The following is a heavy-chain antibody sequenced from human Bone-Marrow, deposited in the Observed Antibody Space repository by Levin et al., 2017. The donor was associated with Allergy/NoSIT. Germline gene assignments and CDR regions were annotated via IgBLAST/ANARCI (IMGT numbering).Heavy chain of an antibody. CDR1: GGSFSGSY. V-gene: IGHV4-34*01. J-gene: IGHJ4*02. CDR2: INHSGST. Sequence: SQTLSLTCAVYGGSFSGSYWSWIRQPPGKGLEWNGEINHSGSTNYNPSLKSRVTISVDTSKNQFSLKLGSVTAADTAVDYGARGGYSYGYGYFDYWGQGTLVTVSS. CDR3: ARGGYSYGYGYFDY. D-gene: IGHD5-18*01.